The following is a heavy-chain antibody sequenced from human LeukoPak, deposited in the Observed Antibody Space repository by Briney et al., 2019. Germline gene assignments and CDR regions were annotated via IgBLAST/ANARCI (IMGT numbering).Heavy chain of an antibody. CDR3: ARDPGYCSGGSCYEFDY. D-gene: IGHD2-15*01. V-gene: IGHV3-21*01. CDR2: ISSSSSYI. J-gene: IGHJ4*02. Sequence: GGSLRLSCAASGFTFSSYSMNWVRQAPGKGLEWVSSISSSSSYIYYADSVKGRFTISRDNAKNSLYLQMNSLRAEDTAVYYCARDPGYCSGGSCYEFDYWGQGTLVTVSS. CDR1: GFTFSSYS.